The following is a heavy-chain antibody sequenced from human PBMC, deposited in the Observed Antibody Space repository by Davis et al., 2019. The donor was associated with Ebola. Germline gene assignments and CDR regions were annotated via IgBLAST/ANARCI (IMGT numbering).Heavy chain of an antibody. Sequence: GESLKISCAASGFTFSSYWMHWVRQAPGKGLVWVSRINSDGSSTSYADSVKGRFTISRDNAKNTLYLQMNSLRAEDTAVYYCARDRVKGGSSGRVRCNWFDPWGQGTLVTVSS. CDR1: GFTFSSYW. CDR3: ARDRVKGGSSGRVRCNWFDP. V-gene: IGHV3-74*01. D-gene: IGHD6-19*01. CDR2: INSDGSST. J-gene: IGHJ5*02.